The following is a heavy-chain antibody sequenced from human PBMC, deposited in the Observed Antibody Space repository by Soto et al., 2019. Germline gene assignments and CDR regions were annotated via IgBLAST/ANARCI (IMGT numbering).Heavy chain of an antibody. CDR2: MNPNSGKT. CDR3: ARGRIRITIFGVVTLGMEV. Sequence: SVKGSFKPPAYTFNSYAINLGRQATGQGLAWMGWMNPNSGKTGYAQKFQGRVTMTRNTSISTAYMELSRLRSEYTAVYYCARGRIRITIFGVVTLGMEVWGQGTTVTVSS. V-gene: IGHV1-8*01. D-gene: IGHD3-3*01. CDR1: AYTFNSYA. J-gene: IGHJ6*02.